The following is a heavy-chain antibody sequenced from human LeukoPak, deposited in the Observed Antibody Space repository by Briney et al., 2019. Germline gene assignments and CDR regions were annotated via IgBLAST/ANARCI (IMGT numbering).Heavy chain of an antibody. CDR3: ARDTWPIVVVPAAMGY. V-gene: IGHV1-18*04. Sequence: ASVKVSCKASGYTFTSYGISWVRQAPGQGLEWMGWISAYNGNTNYAQKLQGRVTMTTDTSTSTAYMELRSLRSDDTAVYYCARDTWPIVVVPAAMGYWGQGTLVTVSS. CDR1: GYTFTSYG. J-gene: IGHJ4*02. CDR2: ISAYNGNT. D-gene: IGHD2-2*01.